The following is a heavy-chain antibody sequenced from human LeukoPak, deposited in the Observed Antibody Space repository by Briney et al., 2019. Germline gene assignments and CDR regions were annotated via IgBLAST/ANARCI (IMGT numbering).Heavy chain of an antibody. CDR3: ARDLYFDH. J-gene: IGHJ4*02. CDR1: GFTFSSYW. V-gene: IGHV3-74*01. CDR2: IKSDGSIT. Sequence: GGSLRLSCAASGFTFSSYWMHWVRQAPGKGLVWVSRIKSDGSITTYADSVKGRFTISRDNAKDTLYMQMDSLRAEDTAVYYCARDLYFDHWGQGTLVSVPS.